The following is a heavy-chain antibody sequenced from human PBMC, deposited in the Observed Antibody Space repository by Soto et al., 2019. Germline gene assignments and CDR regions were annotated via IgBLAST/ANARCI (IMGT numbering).Heavy chain of an antibody. CDR2: ISANADNA. Sequence: EVQLLESGGALVQPGGSLRLSCVGSGFRFRNYGMSWVRQAPGKGLEWVSGISANADNAYYADSVKGRFTISRDNSKNTVYLQMNSLRAEDTAVYFCAKYLEWLLRHFENWGQGTLVTVSS. D-gene: IGHD3-22*01. CDR1: GFRFRNYG. CDR3: AKYLEWLLRHFEN. J-gene: IGHJ4*02. V-gene: IGHV3-23*01.